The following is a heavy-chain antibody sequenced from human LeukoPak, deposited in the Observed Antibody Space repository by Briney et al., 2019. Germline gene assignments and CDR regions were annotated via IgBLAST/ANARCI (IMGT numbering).Heavy chain of an antibody. CDR3: AKDSPTIFGVVPDY. V-gene: IGHV3-53*01. J-gene: IGHJ4*02. Sequence: PGGSLRLSCAASGFTVSSNYMSWVRQAPGKGLEWVSVIYSGGSTYYADSVKGRFTISRDNSKNTLYLQMNSLRAEDTAVYYCAKDSPTIFGVVPDYWGQGTLVTVSS. D-gene: IGHD3-3*01. CDR2: IYSGGST. CDR1: GFTVSSNY.